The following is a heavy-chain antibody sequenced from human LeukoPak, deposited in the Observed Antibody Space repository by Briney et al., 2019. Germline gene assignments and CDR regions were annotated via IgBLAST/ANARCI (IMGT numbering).Heavy chain of an antibody. J-gene: IGHJ4*02. V-gene: IGHV1-18*01. D-gene: IGHD3-9*01. CDR3: ARHPGIDILTGRVRGPYDY. CDR2: ISAYNGNT. Sequence: ASVKVSCKASGYTFTSYGISWVRQAPGQGLEWMGWISAYNGNTNYAQKLQGRVTMTTDTSTSTAYMELRSLRSDDTAVYYCARHPGIDILTGRVRGPYDYWGQGTLVTVSS. CDR1: GYTFTSYG.